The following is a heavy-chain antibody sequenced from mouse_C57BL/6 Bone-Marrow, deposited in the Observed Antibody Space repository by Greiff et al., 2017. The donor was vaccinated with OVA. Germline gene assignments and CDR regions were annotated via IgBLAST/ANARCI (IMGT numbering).Heavy chain of an antibody. Sequence: VQLQQSGAELARPGASVKLSCKASGYTFTSYGISWVKQRTGQGLEWIGEIYPRSGNTYYNEKFKGKATLTADKSSSTAYMELRSLTSEDSAVYFCAIYGSRVPWFACWGQGTLVTVSA. CDR3: AIYGSRVPWFAC. CDR2: IYPRSGNT. CDR1: GYTFTSYG. J-gene: IGHJ3*01. D-gene: IGHD1-1*01. V-gene: IGHV1-81*01.